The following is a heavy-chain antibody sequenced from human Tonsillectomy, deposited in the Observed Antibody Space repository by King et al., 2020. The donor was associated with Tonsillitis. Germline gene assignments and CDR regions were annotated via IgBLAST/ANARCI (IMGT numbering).Heavy chain of an antibody. CDR1: GGSISGYY. Sequence: VQLQESGPGLVKPSETLSLTCTVSGGSISGYYWSWIRQPPGKGLEWIGYIYYSGSTKYNPSLKSRVTISVDTSRNQFSLNLTSVTAADTAVYYCARQNGDHFYYYYYMDVWGKGTTVTVSS. V-gene: IGHV4-59*08. D-gene: IGHD2-21*02. CDR2: IYYSGST. CDR3: ARQNGDHFYYYYYMDV. J-gene: IGHJ6*03.